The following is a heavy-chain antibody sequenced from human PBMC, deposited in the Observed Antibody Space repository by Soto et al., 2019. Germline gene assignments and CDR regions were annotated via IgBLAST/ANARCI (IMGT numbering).Heavy chain of an antibody. V-gene: IGHV4-4*02. J-gene: IGHJ6*02. CDR1: GGSISSSNW. CDR3: ARGGGTMIVVVPGYYYGMDV. CDR2: IYHSGST. D-gene: IGHD3-22*01. Sequence: SETLSLTCAVSGGSISSSNWWSWVRQPPGKGLEWIGEIYHSGSTNYNPSLKSRVTISVDKSKNQFSLKLSSVTAADTAVYYCARGGGTMIVVVPGYYYGMDVWGQGTTVTVSS.